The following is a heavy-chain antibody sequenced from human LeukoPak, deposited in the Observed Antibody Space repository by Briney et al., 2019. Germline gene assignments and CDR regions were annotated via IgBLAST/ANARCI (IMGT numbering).Heavy chain of an antibody. CDR3: AKDRRDGYNLFDY. CDR1: GFTFSSYA. Sequence: GGSLRLSCAASGFTFSSYAMSWVRQAPGKGLEWVSAISGSAGSTYFADSVQGRFTISRDNSKNTLYLQMNSLRAEDTAAYYCAKDRRDGYNLFDYWGRGTLVTVSS. J-gene: IGHJ4*02. D-gene: IGHD5-24*01. V-gene: IGHV3-23*01. CDR2: ISGSAGST.